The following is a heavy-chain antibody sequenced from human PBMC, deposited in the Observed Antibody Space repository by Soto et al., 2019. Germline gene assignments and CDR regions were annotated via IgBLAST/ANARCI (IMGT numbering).Heavy chain of an antibody. CDR3: ARARRGYSGYDWYFDY. CDR1: GGSISSYY. CDR2: IYTSGST. J-gene: IGHJ4*02. Sequence: SETLSLTCTVSGGSISSYYWSWIRQPAGKGLEWIGRIYTSGSTNYNPSLKSRVTMSVDTSKNQFSLKLSSVTAADTAVYYCARARRGYSGYDWYFDYWGQGTLVTVSS. D-gene: IGHD5-12*01. V-gene: IGHV4-4*07.